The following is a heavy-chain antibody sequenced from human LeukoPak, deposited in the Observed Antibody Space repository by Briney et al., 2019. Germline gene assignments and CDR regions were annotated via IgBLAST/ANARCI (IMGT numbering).Heavy chain of an antibody. CDR2: MNPNNGNT. V-gene: IGHV1-8*01. Sequence: ASVKVSCTASGYTFTSYDINWVRQATGQGPEWMGWMNPNNGNTDYAQKFQGRVTLTRNTSISTAYMEVSSLRSEDTAVYYCSRGGPVAGTHKYFQHWGQGTLVTVSS. CDR1: GYTFTSYD. CDR3: SRGGPVAGTHKYFQH. J-gene: IGHJ1*01. D-gene: IGHD6-19*01.